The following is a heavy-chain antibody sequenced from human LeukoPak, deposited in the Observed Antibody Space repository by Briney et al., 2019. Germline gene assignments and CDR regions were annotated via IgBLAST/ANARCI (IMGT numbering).Heavy chain of an antibody. CDR2: IGTAGDT. Sequence: GQSLRLPCSTSGFNFSSYDMHWVRQATGKGLEWVSAIGTAGDTYYPGSVKGRFTISRENAENSLYLQMNSLRAGDTAVYYCARASSGYDSTYYFDYWGQGTLVTVSS. CDR3: ARASSGYDSTYYFDY. J-gene: IGHJ4*02. D-gene: IGHD5-12*01. V-gene: IGHV3-13*01. CDR1: GFNFSSYD.